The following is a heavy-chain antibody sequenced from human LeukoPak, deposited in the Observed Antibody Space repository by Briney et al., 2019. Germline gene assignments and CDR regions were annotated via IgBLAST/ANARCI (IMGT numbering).Heavy chain of an antibody. J-gene: IGHJ4*02. Sequence: PGGSLRLSCAAFGFTFSDYYMSWIRQAPGKGLEWVSGIRGSGGTPYYADSVKGRFTISRDNSKNTLYLQMNSLRAEDTAAYYCAKAVGYSGYQSFDYWGQGTLVTVSS. CDR3: AKAVGYSGYQSFDY. V-gene: IGHV3-23*01. CDR1: GFTFSDYY. CDR2: IRGSGGTP. D-gene: IGHD5-12*01.